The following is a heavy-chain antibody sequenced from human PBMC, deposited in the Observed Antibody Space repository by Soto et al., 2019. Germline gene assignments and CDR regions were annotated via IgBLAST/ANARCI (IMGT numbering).Heavy chain of an antibody. J-gene: IGHJ4*02. D-gene: IGHD1-20*01. CDR1: GGSFSGYY. CDR3: AREKITALFAY. V-gene: IGHV4-34*01. CDR2: INHSGST. Sequence: LSLTCAVYGGSFSGYYWTWIRQPPGTGLEWIGEINHSGSTNYNPSLKSRVTISVDTSKNQFSLKLTSVTAADTAVYYCAREKITALFAYWGQGTLVPVS.